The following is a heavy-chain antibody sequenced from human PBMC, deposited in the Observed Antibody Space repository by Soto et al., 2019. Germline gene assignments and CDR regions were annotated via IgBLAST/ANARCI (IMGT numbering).Heavy chain of an antibody. CDR1: GFTFSSYA. Sequence: PGGSLRLSCAASGFTFSSYAMSWVRQAPGKGLEWVSAISGSGGSTYYADSVKGRFTISRDNSKNTLYLQMNSLRAEDTAVYYCAKDLGIVRGVIIHSYYFDYWGQGTLVTVSS. J-gene: IGHJ4*02. CDR3: AKDLGIVRGVIIHSYYFDY. V-gene: IGHV3-23*01. CDR2: ISGSGGST. D-gene: IGHD3-10*01.